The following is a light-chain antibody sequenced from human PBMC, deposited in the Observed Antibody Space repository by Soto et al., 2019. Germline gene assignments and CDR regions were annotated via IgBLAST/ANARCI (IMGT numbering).Light chain of an antibody. CDR1: SSDVGGYNY. Sequence: QSALTQPPSASGSPGQSVTIPCTGTSSDVGGYNYVSWYQHHPGKAPRLMIYEVNKRPSGVPYRFSGSKSGNTASLTVSGLPADDEAVYYCSSYAGNNVLVFGGGTKLTVL. CDR2: EVN. CDR3: SSYAGNNVLV. V-gene: IGLV2-8*01. J-gene: IGLJ2*01.